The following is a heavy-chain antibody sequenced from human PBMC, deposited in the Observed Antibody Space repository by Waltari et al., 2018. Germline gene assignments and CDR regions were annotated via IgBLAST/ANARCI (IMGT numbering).Heavy chain of an antibody. J-gene: IGHJ4*02. CDR3: VTTGVAGFY. D-gene: IGHD6-19*01. Sequence: EVQLVESGGGLVQPGGSLRLSCAAYGFTFSHSWMYWVRQSPGKGLVLVSRIAMDGSIVNYADSVKGRCTISRDNAKSTLFLQMNSLRVDDTALYYCVTTGVAGFYWGQGTRVTVSS. CDR2: IAMDGSIV. CDR1: GFTFSHSW. V-gene: IGHV3-74*01.